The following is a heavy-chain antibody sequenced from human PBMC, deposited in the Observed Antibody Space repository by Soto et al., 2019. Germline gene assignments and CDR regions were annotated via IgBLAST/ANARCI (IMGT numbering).Heavy chain of an antibody. D-gene: IGHD1-26*01. J-gene: IGHJ4*02. Sequence: KPSETLSLTCTVSGDSVGNENYYWAWIRQSPGKGLEWIGYIYYSGTTNYNSHLKSRVTLSVDTSRNQFSLSLTSVTAADTAVYFCARSQRGRTAFTFDYWGQGVLVTVS. CDR2: IYYSGTT. CDR1: GDSVGNENYY. CDR3: ARSQRGRTAFTFDY. V-gene: IGHV4-61*01.